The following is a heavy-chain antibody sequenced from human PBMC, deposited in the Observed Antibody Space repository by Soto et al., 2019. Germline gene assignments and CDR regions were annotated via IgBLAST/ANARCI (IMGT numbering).Heavy chain of an antibody. CDR2: IYSSGST. D-gene: IGHD5-18*01. J-gene: IGHJ4*02. V-gene: IGHV4-59*01. CDR3: ARDHPHSYGVYYFDY. CDR1: GGSISNYY. Sequence: QVQLQESGPGLVKPSETLSLTCTVSGGSISNYYWNWIRQSPGKGLEWIGYIYSSGSTHYNPSLQNRLTISIDTSKNQFSLKVNSVTAADTAVYYCARDHPHSYGVYYFDYWGQGTPVTVSS.